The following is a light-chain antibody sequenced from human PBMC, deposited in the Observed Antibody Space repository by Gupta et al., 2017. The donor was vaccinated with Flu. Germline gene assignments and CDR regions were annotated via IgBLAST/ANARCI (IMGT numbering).Light chain of an antibody. V-gene: IGKV1-39*01. CDR3: HQSDSTAMHS. CDR1: QSISSY. J-gene: IGKJ2*03. Sequence: DIQMTHPPSSLSASVGDRVTITCRASQSISSYLTWYKQKPGKAPKLLLYAASSWQSGVAARFSGRGFGTDLSLTISSRQQEEFATCYFHQSDSTAMHSFGQGTKLEIK. CDR2: AAS.